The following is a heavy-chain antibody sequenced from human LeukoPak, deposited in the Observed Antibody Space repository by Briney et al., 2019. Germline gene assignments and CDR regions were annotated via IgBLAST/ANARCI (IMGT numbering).Heavy chain of an antibody. Sequence: GGSLRLSCAASGFTFSSYAMSWVRQAPGKGLEWVSAISGSGGSTYYADSVKGRFTISRDNSKNTLYLQMSSLRAEDTAVYYCAKGIDIVVVVAATDYWGQGTLVTVSS. CDR3: AKGIDIVVVVAATDY. J-gene: IGHJ4*02. D-gene: IGHD2-15*01. CDR2: ISGSGGST. V-gene: IGHV3-23*01. CDR1: GFTFSSYA.